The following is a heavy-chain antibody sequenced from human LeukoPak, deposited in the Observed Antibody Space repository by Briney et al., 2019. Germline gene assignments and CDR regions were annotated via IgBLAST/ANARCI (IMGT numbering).Heavy chain of an antibody. Sequence: EGSLRLSCAASGFTFSTYWMSWVRQAPGKGLEWVANIKQDGSEKYYVDSVKGRFTISRDNAKNSLDLQMNSLRAEDTAVYYCARDKSYGDSADYWGQGTLVTVSS. CDR2: IKQDGSEK. V-gene: IGHV3-7*01. CDR1: GFTFSTYW. CDR3: ARDKSYGDSADY. J-gene: IGHJ4*02. D-gene: IGHD4-17*01.